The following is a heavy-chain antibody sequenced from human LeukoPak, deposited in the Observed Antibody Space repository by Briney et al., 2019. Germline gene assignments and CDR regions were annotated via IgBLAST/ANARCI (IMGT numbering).Heavy chain of an antibody. Sequence: GESLKISCKGSGYRFTSYWIGGVRQMPGKGLEGMGIIYPGDSDTRYSPSFQGQVTISADKSISTAYLQWSSLNASDTAMYYCARLVEMATRVYYFDYWGQGTLVTVSS. D-gene: IGHD5-24*01. V-gene: IGHV5-51*01. CDR3: ARLVEMATRVYYFDY. CDR2: IYPGDSDT. J-gene: IGHJ4*02. CDR1: GYRFTSYW.